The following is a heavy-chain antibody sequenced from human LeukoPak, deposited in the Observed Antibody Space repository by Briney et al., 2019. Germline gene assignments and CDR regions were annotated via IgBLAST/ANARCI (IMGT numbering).Heavy chain of an antibody. CDR1: GYDFINYG. Sequence: ASVKVSCKASGYDFINYGISWVRQAPGQRLEWMGWRSIYNGNTDYKLQGRVTMTTDTSTSTAYMEVRSLRSDDTAVYYCARGGPFPSGSSSREYYLDYWGQGTLVTVSS. V-gene: IGHV1-18*01. J-gene: IGHJ4*02. CDR2: RSIYNGNT. CDR3: ARGGPFPSGSSSREYYLDY. D-gene: IGHD6-6*01.